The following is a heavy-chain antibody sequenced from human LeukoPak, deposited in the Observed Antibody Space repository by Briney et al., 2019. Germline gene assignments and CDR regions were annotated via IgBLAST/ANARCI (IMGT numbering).Heavy chain of an antibody. J-gene: IGHJ3*02. CDR3: ARKIYDSSGYYAFDI. CDR1: GGTFSSYA. CDR2: IIPIFGTA. D-gene: IGHD3-22*01. V-gene: IGHV1-69*05. Sequence: SVKVSCKASGGTFSSYAISWVRQAPGQGLEWMGGIIPIFGTANYAQKFQGRVTITTDESTSTAYMELSSLRSEDTAVYYCARKIYDSSGYYAFDIWGQGTMVTVSS.